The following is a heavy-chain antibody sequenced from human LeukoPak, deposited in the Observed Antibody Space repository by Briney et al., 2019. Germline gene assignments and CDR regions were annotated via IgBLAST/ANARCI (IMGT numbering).Heavy chain of an antibody. Sequence: PGGSLRLSCAASGFTFSTDRMTWVRQAPGKGLEWVSYISSTSTITIYADPVKGRFTISRDNAKNSLYLQMNSLRVDDTAVYYCARDGGGGTYYGGGFDYWGQEPWSPSPQ. J-gene: IGHJ4*01. V-gene: IGHV3-48*01. D-gene: IGHD4-23*01. CDR2: ISSTSTIT. CDR1: GFTFSTDR. CDR3: ARDGGGGTYYGGGFDY.